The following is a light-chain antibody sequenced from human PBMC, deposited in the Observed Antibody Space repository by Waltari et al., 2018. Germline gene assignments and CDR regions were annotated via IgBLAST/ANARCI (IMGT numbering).Light chain of an antibody. Sequence: QSALTQPASVSGSPGQSIPISCTGTSSAVGGYNYVSWYQQHPGKAPKLMIYDVSNRPSGVSNRFSGSKSGNTASLTISGLQAEDEADYYCSSYTSSSTYVVFGGGTKLTVL. V-gene: IGLV2-14*01. CDR3: SSYTSSSTYVV. J-gene: IGLJ2*01. CDR2: DVS. CDR1: SSAVGGYNY.